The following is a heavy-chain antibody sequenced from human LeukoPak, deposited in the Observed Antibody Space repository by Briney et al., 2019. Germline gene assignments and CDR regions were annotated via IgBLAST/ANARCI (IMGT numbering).Heavy chain of an antibody. CDR3: ARPPALNY. Sequence: GGSLRLSCAASGFTFSSYEMNWVRQAPGKGLEWVSYISTSGDTIYYGDSVKGRFTISRDNAKNLLYLQMNSLRAEDTVVYYCARPPALNYWGQGTLVTVSS. V-gene: IGHV3-48*03. J-gene: IGHJ4*02. CDR2: ISTSGDTI. CDR1: GFTFSSYE. D-gene: IGHD3-9*01.